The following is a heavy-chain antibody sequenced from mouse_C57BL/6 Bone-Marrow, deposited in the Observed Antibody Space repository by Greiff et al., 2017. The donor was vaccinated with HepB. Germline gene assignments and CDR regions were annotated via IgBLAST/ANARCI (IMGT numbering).Heavy chain of an antibody. J-gene: IGHJ2*01. Sequence: QVQLQQPGAELVKPGASVKLSCKASGYTFTSYWMHWVKQRPGQGLEWIGMIHPNSGSTNYNEKFKSKATLTVDKSSSTAYMQLSSLPSEDSAVYYCARLGVDGFPDYWGQGTTLTVSS. D-gene: IGHD2-3*01. CDR1: GYTFTSYW. CDR3: ARLGVDGFPDY. V-gene: IGHV1-64*01. CDR2: IHPNSGST.